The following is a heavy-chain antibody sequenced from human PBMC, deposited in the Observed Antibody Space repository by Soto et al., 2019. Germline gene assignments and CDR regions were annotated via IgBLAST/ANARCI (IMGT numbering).Heavy chain of an antibody. CDR3: AKATLRVVHPLVFDY. CDR1: GFTFSSYG. Sequence: PGGSLRLSCEASGFTFSSYGMHWVRQAPGKGLEWVAVISYDGSNKYYADSVKGRFTIFRDNSKNTLYLQMNSLRAEDTAIYYCAKATLRVVHPLVFDYWGQGSLVTVS. CDR2: ISYDGSNK. V-gene: IGHV3-30*18. D-gene: IGHD3-3*01. J-gene: IGHJ4*02.